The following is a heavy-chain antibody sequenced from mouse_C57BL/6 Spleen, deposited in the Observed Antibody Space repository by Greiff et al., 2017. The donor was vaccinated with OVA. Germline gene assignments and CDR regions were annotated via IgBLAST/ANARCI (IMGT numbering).Heavy chain of an antibody. Sequence: EVQGVESGEGLVKPGGSLKLSCAASGFTFSSYAMSWVRQTPEKRLEWVAYISSGGDYIYYADTVKGRFTISRDNARNTLYLQMSSLKSEDTAMYYCTRDYYGSSPWYFDVWGTGTTVTVSS. J-gene: IGHJ1*03. CDR2: ISSGGDYI. CDR3: TRDYYGSSPWYFDV. V-gene: IGHV5-9-1*02. CDR1: GFTFSSYA. D-gene: IGHD1-1*01.